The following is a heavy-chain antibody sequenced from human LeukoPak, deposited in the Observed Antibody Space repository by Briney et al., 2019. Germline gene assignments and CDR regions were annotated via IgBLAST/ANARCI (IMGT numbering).Heavy chain of an antibody. J-gene: IGHJ4*02. CDR2: VSGSGAIA. D-gene: IGHD1-26*01. CDR1: GFTFNSYA. V-gene: IGHV3-23*01. Sequence: GGSLRLSCAASGFTFNSYAMSWVRQAPGKGLEWVSTVSGSGAIAYYTDSDKGRFTISRDNSKNTLYLQMSSLTAKDTAVYYCAKDRSIGTYYTFDSWGQGTLVTVSS. CDR3: AKDRSIGTYYTFDS.